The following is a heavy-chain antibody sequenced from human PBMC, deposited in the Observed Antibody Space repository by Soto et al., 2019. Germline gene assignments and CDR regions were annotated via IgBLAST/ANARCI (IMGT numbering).Heavy chain of an antibody. CDR2: YGISRKYI. D-gene: IGHD3-9*01. J-gene: IGHJ3*02. CDR1: GYSRRDYS. V-gene: IGHV3-48*02. CDR3: VRDRDWAFDI. Sequence: PGGSLRLSCAASGYSRRDYSLNWVRKAPGKGLEWISYYGISRKYIFYSDSVRGRFTISRDDAKNSLYLQLNSLRDEDTAVYYGVRDRDWAFDIWGQGTTVTVSS.